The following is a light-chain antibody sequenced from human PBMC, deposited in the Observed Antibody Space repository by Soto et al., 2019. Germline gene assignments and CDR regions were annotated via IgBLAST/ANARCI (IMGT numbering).Light chain of an antibody. V-gene: IGKV3-20*01. J-gene: IGKJ4*01. CDR2: GAS. Sequence: EIVLTQSPGTLSLSPGERATLSCRASQSVSSSYLAWYQQKPGQAPRLLIYGASSRATGIPARFSGSGSGTDFTLTIRRLEPEDFAVYYCHQYGSSPLTFGGGTKVDIK. CDR1: QSVSSSY. CDR3: HQYGSSPLT.